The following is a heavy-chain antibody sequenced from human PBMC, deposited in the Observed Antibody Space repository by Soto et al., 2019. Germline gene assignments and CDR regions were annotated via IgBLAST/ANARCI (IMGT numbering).Heavy chain of an antibody. Sequence: QITLKESGPTLVKPTQTLTLTCTFSGFSLSTSGVGGGWIRQPPGKALEWLAFLYWDDDKRYSPSLKSRLTIPKDTSKTQVLLTMTNMDPVDTATYYCARTSVNWGSRGLVDYWGQGTLVTVAS. D-gene: IGHD7-27*01. CDR3: ARTSVNWGSRGLVDY. V-gene: IGHV2-5*02. CDR1: GFSLSTSGVG. J-gene: IGHJ4*02. CDR2: LYWDDDK.